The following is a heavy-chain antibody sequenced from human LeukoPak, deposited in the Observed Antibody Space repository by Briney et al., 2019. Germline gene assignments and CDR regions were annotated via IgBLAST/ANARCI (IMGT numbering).Heavy chain of an antibody. J-gene: IGHJ6*03. CDR2: ITAPGDTT. Sequence: GGSLRLSCAASGFTFSRNSMNWVRQAPGRGLECVSAITAPGDTTYYADSVKGRFTISRDKSMTTLYLQMNSLRAEDTAVYYCVRDFLYYYYYMDVWGKGTTVTVSS. D-gene: IGHD3/OR15-3a*01. CDR1: GFTFSRNS. CDR3: VRDFLYYYYYMDV. V-gene: IGHV3-23*01.